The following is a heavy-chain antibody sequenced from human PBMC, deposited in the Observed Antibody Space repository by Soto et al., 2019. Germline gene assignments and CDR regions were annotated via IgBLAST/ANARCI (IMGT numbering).Heavy chain of an antibody. D-gene: IGHD3-9*01. Sequence: SETLSLTCTVSGGSISSSSYYWGWIRQPPGKGLEWIGSIYYSGSPYYNPSLKSRVTISVDTSKNQFSLKLSSVTAADTAVYYCARGRGDNFDWLLHMNWFDPWGQGTLVTVSS. CDR3: ARGRGDNFDWLLHMNWFDP. CDR2: IYYSGSP. V-gene: IGHV4-39*01. J-gene: IGHJ5*02. CDR1: GGSISSSSYY.